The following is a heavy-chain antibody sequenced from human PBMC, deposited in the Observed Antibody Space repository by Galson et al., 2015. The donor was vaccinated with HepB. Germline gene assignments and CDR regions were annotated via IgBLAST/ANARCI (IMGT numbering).Heavy chain of an antibody. Sequence: SVKVSCKASGYTFTTYSIHWVRQAPGQGLEWMGIINPTGGSTTYAQKFQDRVTMTRDTSTGTVYMEVSSLRSEDTAVYYCTRSRKVALPGAHFDNWSQGTLVTVSS. CDR2: INPTGGST. D-gene: IGHD3-3*02. V-gene: IGHV1-46*03. CDR3: TRSRKVALPGAHFDN. CDR1: GYTFTTYS. J-gene: IGHJ4*02.